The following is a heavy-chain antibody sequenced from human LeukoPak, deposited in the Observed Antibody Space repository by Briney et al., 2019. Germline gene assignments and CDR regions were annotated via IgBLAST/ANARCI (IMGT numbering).Heavy chain of an antibody. V-gene: IGHV1-18*01. CDR1: GYTFTSYG. J-gene: IGHJ3*02. CDR3: ARDYRDILTGSLPAFDI. CDR2: ISAYNGNT. D-gene: IGHD3-9*01. Sequence: ASVKVSCKASGYTFTSYGISWVRQAPGQGLEWMGWISAYNGNTNYAQKLQGRVTMTTDISTSTAYMELRSLRSDDTAVYYCARDYRDILTGSLPAFDIWGQGTMVTVSS.